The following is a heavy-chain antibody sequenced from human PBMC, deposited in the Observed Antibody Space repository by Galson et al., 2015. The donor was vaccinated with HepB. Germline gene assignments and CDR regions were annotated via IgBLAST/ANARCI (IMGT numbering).Heavy chain of an antibody. CDR3: ALRSSLGGSGFFDY. D-gene: IGHD3-10*01. CDR1: GFSFPRSGVG. V-gene: IGHV2-5*02. J-gene: IGHJ4*02. Sequence: PALVKPTQTLTLTCSFSGFSFPRSGVGVGWLRQPPGKALEWLALIYWDDDKRYSPSLKSRVTLTRDTSENQVVLTMTNVDPVDTATYFGALRSSLGGSGFFDYWGQGTLVTVPS. CDR2: IYWDDDK.